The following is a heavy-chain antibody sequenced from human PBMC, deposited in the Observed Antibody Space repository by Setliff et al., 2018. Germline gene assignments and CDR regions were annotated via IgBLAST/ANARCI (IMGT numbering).Heavy chain of an antibody. CDR3: AHTIVGYCSGISCYDYYYGMDV. CDR1: GYTFTSYG. Sequence: ASVKVSCKASGYTFTSYGISWVRQAPGQGLEWMGWISAYNGNTNYAQKLQGRVTMTTDTSTSTAYMELSSLRSEDTAVYYCAHTIVGYCSGISCYDYYYGMDVWGQGTTVTVSS. V-gene: IGHV1-18*01. CDR2: ISAYNGNT. D-gene: IGHD2-15*01. J-gene: IGHJ6*02.